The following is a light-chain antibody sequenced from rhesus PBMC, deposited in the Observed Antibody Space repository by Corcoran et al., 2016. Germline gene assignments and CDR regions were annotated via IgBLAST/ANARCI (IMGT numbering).Light chain of an antibody. Sequence: DIQMTQSPSSLSASVGDRVTITCRASENVNNYLPWYQRKPGKAPKLLLYDAATLKSGVPSRFSGSGSGTDYTVTISSLQPEDVASYYCQHSYGTPLTFGGGTKVEIK. CDR3: QHSYGTPLT. J-gene: IGKJ4*01. CDR1: ENVNNY. V-gene: IGKV1-74*01. CDR2: DAA.